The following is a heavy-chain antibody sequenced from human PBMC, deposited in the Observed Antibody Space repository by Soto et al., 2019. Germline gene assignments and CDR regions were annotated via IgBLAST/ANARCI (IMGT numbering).Heavy chain of an antibody. D-gene: IGHD3-22*01. CDR1: GYNFATYW. J-gene: IGHJ6*02. V-gene: IGHV5-51*01. CDR2: IYPGDSRT. Sequence: PGESLKISCKGSGYNFATYWIGWVRQMPGKGLEWMGIIYPGDSRTRYSPSFQGQVTISADKSISTAYLQWSSLKASDTAMYYCARPYLDYDSSGYREYYYYYGMDVWGQGTTVTVSS. CDR3: ARPYLDYDSSGYREYYYYYGMDV.